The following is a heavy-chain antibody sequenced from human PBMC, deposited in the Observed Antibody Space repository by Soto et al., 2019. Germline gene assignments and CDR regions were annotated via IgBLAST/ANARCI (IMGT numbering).Heavy chain of an antibody. CDR2: INSDGSST. D-gene: IGHD2-15*01. J-gene: IGHJ6*02. Sequence: QTWGSLRLSCSASVFTFSSYWMHWFRQAPGKGLVWVSRINSDGSSTSYADSVKGRFTISRDNAKNTLYLQMNSLRAEDTAVYYCARDQAPRYCSGGSCYSPNYYYGMDVWGQGTTVTVSS. CDR3: ARDQAPRYCSGGSCYSPNYYYGMDV. V-gene: IGHV3-74*01. CDR1: VFTFSSYW.